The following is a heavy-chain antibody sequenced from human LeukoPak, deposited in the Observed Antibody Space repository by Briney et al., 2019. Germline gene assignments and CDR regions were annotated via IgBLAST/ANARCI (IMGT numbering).Heavy chain of an antibody. J-gene: IGHJ6*02. CDR2: IYYSGTT. CDR1: DASVNSASYY. Sequence: SETLSLTCTVSDASVNSASYYWNWIRQSPGKGLEWIGHIYYSGTTNYNPSLKSRVTISVDTSKSQLSLKLTSVTAEDTAVYYCARFLGRITISGVVPYGMDVWGQGTTVTVSS. CDR3: ARFLGRITISGVVPYGMDV. V-gene: IGHV4-61*01. D-gene: IGHD3-3*01.